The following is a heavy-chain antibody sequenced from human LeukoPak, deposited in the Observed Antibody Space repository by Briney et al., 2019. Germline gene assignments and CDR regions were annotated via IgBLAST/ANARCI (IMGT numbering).Heavy chain of an antibody. CDR3: AKGYSGNFFDY. CDR2: ISNDGTDK. D-gene: IGHD4-4*01. J-gene: IGHJ4*02. CDR1: GFTFSTYG. V-gene: IGHV3-30*18. Sequence: GGSLRLSCAASGFTFSTYGIDWVRQAPGKGLEWVAVISNDGTDKYYADFVKGRFAISRDNSKNTLFLQMNSLRAEDTAIYYCAKGYSGNFFDYWGQGALVTVSS.